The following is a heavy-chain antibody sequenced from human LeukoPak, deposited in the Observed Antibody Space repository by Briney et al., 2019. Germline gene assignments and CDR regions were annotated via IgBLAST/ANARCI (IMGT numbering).Heavy chain of an antibody. J-gene: IGHJ3*02. Sequence: SETLSLTCAVYGGSFSSYYWSWIRQPPGKGLEWIGYIYYSGSTNYNPSLKSRVTISVDTSKNQFSLKLSSVTAADTAVYYCARMVARGYDILTGYPHDAFDIWGQGTMVTVSS. CDR2: IYYSGST. V-gene: IGHV4-59*01. D-gene: IGHD3-9*01. CDR3: ARMVARGYDILTGYPHDAFDI. CDR1: GGSFSSYY.